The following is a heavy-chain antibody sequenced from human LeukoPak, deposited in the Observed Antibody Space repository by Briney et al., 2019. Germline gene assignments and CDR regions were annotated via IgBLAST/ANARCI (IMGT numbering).Heavy chain of an antibody. D-gene: IGHD2-15*01. J-gene: IGHJ4*02. Sequence: GALLLSCAGSGFSFISYAMSWVRQAPGEGLEGVAAISGSGGSTYYADSVKGRFTISSDKSKNTLYLQMKSLRAEEEAVFYCAKARHKKKDIVVVAAATQRQPALDYFDYWGQGTLVTVSS. CDR3: AKARHKKKDIVVVAAATQRQPALDYFDY. CDR1: GFSFISYA. V-gene: IGHV3-23*01. CDR2: ISGSGGST.